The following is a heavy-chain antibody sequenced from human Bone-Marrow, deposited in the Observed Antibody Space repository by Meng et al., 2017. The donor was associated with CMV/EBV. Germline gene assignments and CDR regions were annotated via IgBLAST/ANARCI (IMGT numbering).Heavy chain of an antibody. J-gene: IGHJ6*02. Sequence: GESLKTSCAASGFTFSSYSMNWVRQAPGKGLEWVSYISSSSNTIYYADSVKGRFTISRDNAKISLYLQMNSLRAEDTAVYYCARDLYSHYYYGLDVWGQGTTVTVSS. CDR3: ARDLYSHYYYGLDV. D-gene: IGHD2-8*01. CDR1: GFTFSSYS. CDR2: ISSSSNTI. V-gene: IGHV3-48*04.